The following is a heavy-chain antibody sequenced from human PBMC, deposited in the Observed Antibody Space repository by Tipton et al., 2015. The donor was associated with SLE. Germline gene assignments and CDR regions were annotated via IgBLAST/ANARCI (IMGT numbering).Heavy chain of an antibody. J-gene: IGHJ3*02. D-gene: IGHD6-6*01. CDR3: ARHMRQLVRDASDI. Sequence: TLSLTCTVSGVSIRSYFWSWIRQPPGKGLELIGFVDNSGSAGYTPSLKSRVTISSDTSKNQLSLKLSSVTAADTAVYYCARHMRQLVRDASDIWGQGTMVTVSS. V-gene: IGHV4-59*01. CDR2: VDNSGSA. CDR1: GVSIRSYF.